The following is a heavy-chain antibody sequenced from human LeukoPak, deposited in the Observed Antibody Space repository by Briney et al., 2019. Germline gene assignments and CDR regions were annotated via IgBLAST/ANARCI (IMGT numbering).Heavy chain of an antibody. J-gene: IGHJ4*02. CDR1: GHTFTVHY. V-gene: IGHV1-2*02. CDR2: ITLNSGDT. Sequence: ASVKVSCKASGHTFTVHYIHWVRQGPGQGLEWLGWITLNSGDTHYAQKFQGRLTMTSDTSISTAYLQWSSLKASDTAMYYCARLEEPAKEFDYWGQGTLVTVSS. CDR3: ARLEEPAKEFDY. D-gene: IGHD1-14*01.